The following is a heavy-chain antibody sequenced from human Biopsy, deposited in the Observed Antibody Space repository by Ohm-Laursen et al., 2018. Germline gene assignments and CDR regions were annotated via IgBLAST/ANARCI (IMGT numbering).Heavy chain of an antibody. V-gene: IGHV3-23*01. CDR2: INDSGDSV. Sequence: SLRLSCAASEFTFSRYAMSWVRQAPGKGLDWVSDINDSGDSVHYSDSVKGRFTISRDNSKEMVYLQINSLRADDTAVYYCVRGWGGYNFDSWGPGTLVTVSS. D-gene: IGHD2-2*02. CDR1: EFTFSRYA. J-gene: IGHJ4*01. CDR3: VRGWGGYNFDS.